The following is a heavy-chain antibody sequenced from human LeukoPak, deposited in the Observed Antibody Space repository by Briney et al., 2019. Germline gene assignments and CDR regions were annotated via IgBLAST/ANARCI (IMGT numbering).Heavy chain of an antibody. J-gene: IGHJ4*02. V-gene: IGHV4-30-4*01. CDR3: ASYDYVWGSLY. Sequence: SQTLSLTCTVFGGSISSGDYYWSWIRQSPGKGLEWIGYIFFSGSTYYNPSLKSRVTISVDTSKNQFSLKLSSVTAADTALYYCASYDYVWGSLYWGQGTLVTVSS. CDR2: IFFSGST. CDR1: GGSISSGDYY. D-gene: IGHD3-16*01.